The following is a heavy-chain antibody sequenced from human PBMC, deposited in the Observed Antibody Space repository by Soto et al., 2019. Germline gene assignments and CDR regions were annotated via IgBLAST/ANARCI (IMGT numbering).Heavy chain of an antibody. J-gene: IGHJ5*02. Sequence: QLLQSGGGLVQPGGSLTLSCAASGFTFGTTDMRWVRQAPGEGLEWVSTIDGSGGITYYADSVKGRFTISRDNSRNTVYLQMNSLRGDDTALYYCVKNSGWFKTWGQGALVTVSS. CDR2: IDGSGGIT. V-gene: IGHV3-23*01. D-gene: IGHD3-10*01. CDR1: GFTFGTTD. CDR3: VKNSGWFKT.